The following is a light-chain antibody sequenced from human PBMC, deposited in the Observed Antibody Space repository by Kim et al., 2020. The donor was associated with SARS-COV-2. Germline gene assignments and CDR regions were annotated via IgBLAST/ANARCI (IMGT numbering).Light chain of an antibody. V-gene: IGKV1-5*03. J-gene: IGKJ5*01. CDR3: QQYNNFPFT. Sequence: DIQMTQSPSTLSASVGDRVTITCRASQSFSSWLAWYQQKPGKGPKLLIYKTSILESGVPSRFSGSGSGTEFTLTISSLQPDDFATYYCQQYNNFPFTFGQGTRLEIK. CDR1: QSFSSW. CDR2: KTS.